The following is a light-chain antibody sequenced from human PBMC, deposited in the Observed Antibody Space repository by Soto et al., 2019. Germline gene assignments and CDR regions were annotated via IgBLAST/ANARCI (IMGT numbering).Light chain of an antibody. CDR2: GAS. CDR1: QSVSSSY. Sequence: DIVLPQSPGTLSLSPGERATLSCRASQSVSSSYLAWYQQKPGQAPRLLIYGASSRATGIPDRFSGSGSGTDFTLTISRLEPEDFAMYFCQHYGGSLLTFGGGTKVDIK. CDR3: QHYGGSLLT. J-gene: IGKJ4*01. V-gene: IGKV3-20*01.